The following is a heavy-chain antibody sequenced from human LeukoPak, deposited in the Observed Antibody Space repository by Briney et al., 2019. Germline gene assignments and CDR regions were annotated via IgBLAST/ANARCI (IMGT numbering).Heavy chain of an antibody. J-gene: IGHJ3*02. CDR1: GFTFNNYA. CDR3: ARVHCSGRGCFQRYDGFHI. D-gene: IGHD2-15*01. CDR2: ISSDSGYI. V-gene: IGHV3-21*01. Sequence: GGSLRLSCVASGFTFNNYAMHWVRQAPGKGLEWVSSISSDSGYIYYADSVRGRFTVSRDNAKSSLFLQMNSLRDDDTAVYYCARVHCSGRGCFQRYDGFHIWGQGTVVTVSS.